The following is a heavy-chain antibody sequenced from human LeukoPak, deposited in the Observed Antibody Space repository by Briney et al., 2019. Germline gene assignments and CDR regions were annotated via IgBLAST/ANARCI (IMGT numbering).Heavy chain of an antibody. D-gene: IGHD3-10*01. Sequence: HAGGSLRLSCAASGFTFSTYSMNWVRQAPGKGLEWVSYISSSSTTIYYADSVKGRFTISRDNSKNSLYLQMNSLRAEDTALYYCAKDGAMVRGQQAQLYYMDVWGKGTTVTVSS. V-gene: IGHV3-48*04. J-gene: IGHJ6*03. CDR1: GFTFSTYS. CDR2: ISSSSTTI. CDR3: AKDGAMVRGQQAQLYYMDV.